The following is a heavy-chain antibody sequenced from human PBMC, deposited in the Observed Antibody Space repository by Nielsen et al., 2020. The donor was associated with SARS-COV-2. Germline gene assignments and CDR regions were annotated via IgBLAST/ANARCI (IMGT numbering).Heavy chain of an antibody. CDR1: GYTFIDYY. Sequence: ASVKVSCKASGYTFIDYYIHWVRQAPGQGLEWMGWMSPNSGNIGYAQKFQGRLTVTRNTSISTVYMELSSLRSDDTAVYFCAREDVGRDGTSWLDHWGQGALVTVSS. CDR3: AREDVGRDGTSWLDH. CDR2: MSPNSGNI. V-gene: IGHV1-8*02. D-gene: IGHD5-24*01. J-gene: IGHJ5*02.